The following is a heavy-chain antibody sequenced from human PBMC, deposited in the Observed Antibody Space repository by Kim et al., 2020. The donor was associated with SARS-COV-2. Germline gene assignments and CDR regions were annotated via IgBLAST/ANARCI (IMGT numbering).Heavy chain of an antibody. CDR3: ARTLPIVVVPAAFRRNYYYGMDV. J-gene: IGHJ6*02. CDR2: INHSGST. Sequence: SETLSLTCAVYGGSFSGYYWSWIRQPPGKGLEWIGEINHSGSTNYNPSLKSRVTISVDTSKNQFSLKLSSVTAADTAVYYCARTLPIVVVPAAFRRNYYYGMDVWGQGTTVTVSS. CDR1: GGSFSGYY. V-gene: IGHV4-34*01. D-gene: IGHD2-2*01.